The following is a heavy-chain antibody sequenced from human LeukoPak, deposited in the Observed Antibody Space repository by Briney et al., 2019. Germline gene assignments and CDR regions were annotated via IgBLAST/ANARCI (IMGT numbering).Heavy chain of an antibody. CDR2: IYYSGST. Sequence: SETLSLTCTVSGGSITSYYWSWIRQPPGKGLEWIGYIYYSGSTNYNPSLKSRVTISADTSKNQFSLKLSSVTAADTAVYYCARDLGGYCSGGSCYSAFDYWGQGTLVTVSS. D-gene: IGHD2-15*01. V-gene: IGHV4-59*01. J-gene: IGHJ4*02. CDR3: ARDLGGYCSGGSCYSAFDY. CDR1: GGSITSYY.